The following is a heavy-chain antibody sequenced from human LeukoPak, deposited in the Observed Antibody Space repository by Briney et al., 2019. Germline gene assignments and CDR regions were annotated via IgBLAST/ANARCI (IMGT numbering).Heavy chain of an antibody. D-gene: IGHD3/OR15-3a*01. Sequence: GGSLRLSCAASGFTFSSYSMNWVRQAPGKGLEWVSSISSSSSYIYYADSVKGRFTISRDNAKNSLYLQMNSLRAEDTAVYYCARGGPYMIFGVVCFDYWGQGTLVTVSS. V-gene: IGHV3-21*01. CDR1: GFTFSSYS. J-gene: IGHJ4*02. CDR3: ARGGPYMIFGVVCFDY. CDR2: ISSSSSYI.